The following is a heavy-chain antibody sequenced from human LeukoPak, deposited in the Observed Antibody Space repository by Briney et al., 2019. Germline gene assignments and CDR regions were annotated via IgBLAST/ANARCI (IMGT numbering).Heavy chain of an antibody. CDR3: ARDNVYGSGTKY. Sequence: GGSLRLSCAASGFTFSTNAMHWVRQAPGKGLEWVAVTSYDEIHKYYADSVKGRFTISRDSANNTLYLQMNSLRAEDTAVYYCARDNVYGSGTKYWGQGTLVTVSS. V-gene: IGHV3-30-3*01. CDR1: GFTFSTNA. J-gene: IGHJ4*02. CDR2: TSYDEIHK. D-gene: IGHD3-10*01.